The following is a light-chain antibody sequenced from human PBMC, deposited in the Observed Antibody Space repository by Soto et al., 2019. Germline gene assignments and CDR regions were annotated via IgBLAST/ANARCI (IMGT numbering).Light chain of an antibody. CDR1: SSNIGSNS. J-gene: IGLJ3*02. Sequence: QTVVTQPPSASGTPGQRVTISCSGSSSNIGSNSVNWYQQLPGTAPKLLIYNNNQRPSGVPDRFFGSKSGTSASLAISGLQSEDEADYYCAAWDDSLNGWVFGGGTKVTVL. CDR2: NNN. V-gene: IGLV1-44*01. CDR3: AAWDDSLNGWV.